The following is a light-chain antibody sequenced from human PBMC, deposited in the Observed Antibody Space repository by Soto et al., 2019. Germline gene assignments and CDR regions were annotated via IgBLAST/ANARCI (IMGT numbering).Light chain of an antibody. CDR3: QQYNSYSLT. CDR1: QSISSY. J-gene: IGKJ4*01. Sequence: DIQMTQSPSTLSASVGDRVTITCRASQSISSYLAWYQQKPGKAPNLLIYKASSLESGVPSRFSGSGSGTEFTLTINSLQPDDFATYYCQQYNSYSLTFGGGTKVEIK. CDR2: KAS. V-gene: IGKV1-5*03.